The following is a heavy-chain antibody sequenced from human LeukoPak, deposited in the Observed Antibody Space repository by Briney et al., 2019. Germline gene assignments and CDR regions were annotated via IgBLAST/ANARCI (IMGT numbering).Heavy chain of an antibody. Sequence: SETLSLTCTVSGXSISSYYWTWIRQPPGKGLEWIGYIYSSGRTNYNPSLKSRVTMSVDTSKNYFSLNLSSVTAADTAVYYCARRMGGYGGNSLDYWGQGTLVTVSS. CDR2: IYSSGRT. V-gene: IGHV4-59*08. CDR3: ARRMGGYGGNSLDY. J-gene: IGHJ4*02. CDR1: GXSISSYY. D-gene: IGHD4-23*01.